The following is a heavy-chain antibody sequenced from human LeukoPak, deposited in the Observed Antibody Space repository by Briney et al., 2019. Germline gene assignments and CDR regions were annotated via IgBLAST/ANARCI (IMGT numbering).Heavy chain of an antibody. CDR3: VRSRDGYNYFDY. CDR1: GYTFTNYY. V-gene: IGHV1-46*01. CDR2: INPSSGST. J-gene: IGHJ4*02. D-gene: IGHD5-24*01. Sequence: ASVEVSCKASGYTFTNYYMHWVRQAPGQGLEWMGIINPSSGSTGYAQKFQGRVTMTRDTSTSTVYMDLSSLKSEDTAVYYCVRSRDGYNYFDYWGQGTLVTVSP.